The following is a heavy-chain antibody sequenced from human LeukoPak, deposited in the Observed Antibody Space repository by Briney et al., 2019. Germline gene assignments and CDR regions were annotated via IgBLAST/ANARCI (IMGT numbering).Heavy chain of an antibody. J-gene: IGHJ4*02. V-gene: IGHV1-69*02. CDR3: ARTRDCSSTSCSIRALYYFDY. CDR2: IIPILGRG. Sequence: SVKASSHASGGNFSSYTISCGRRAPGQGVEGMGRIIPILGRGNYAQKFQGRGKITADKSTSTAYMELSSLRSEDTAVYYCARTRDCSSTSCSIRALYYFDYWGQGTLVTASS. D-gene: IGHD2-2*01. CDR1: GGNFSSYT.